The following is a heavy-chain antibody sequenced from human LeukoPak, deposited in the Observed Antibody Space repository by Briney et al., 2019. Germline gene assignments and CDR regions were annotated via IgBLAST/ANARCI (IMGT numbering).Heavy chain of an antibody. CDR3: ATDYYGSGSYT. Sequence: EASVTVSCKVSGYTLTELSMHWVRQAPGKGLEWMGGFDPEDGETIYAQKFQGRVTMSEDTSTDTAYMELSSLRSEDTAVYYCATDYYGSGSYTWGQGTLVTVSS. J-gene: IGHJ5*02. D-gene: IGHD3-10*01. V-gene: IGHV1-24*01. CDR1: GYTLTELS. CDR2: FDPEDGET.